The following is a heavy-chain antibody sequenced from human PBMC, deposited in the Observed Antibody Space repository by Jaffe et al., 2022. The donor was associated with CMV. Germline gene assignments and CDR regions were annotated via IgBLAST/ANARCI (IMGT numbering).Heavy chain of an antibody. CDR1: GGTFSSYA. CDR3: ARAESTVDSGYDLLYYYYGMDV. CDR2: IIPIFGTA. V-gene: IGHV1-69*01. D-gene: IGHD5-12*01. Sequence: QVQLVQSGAEVKKPGSSVKVSCKASGGTFSSYAISWVRQAPGQGLEWMGGIIPIFGTANYAQKFQGRVTITADESTSTAYMELSSLRSEDTAVYYCARAESTVDSGYDLLYYYYGMDVWGQGTTVTVSS. J-gene: IGHJ6*02.